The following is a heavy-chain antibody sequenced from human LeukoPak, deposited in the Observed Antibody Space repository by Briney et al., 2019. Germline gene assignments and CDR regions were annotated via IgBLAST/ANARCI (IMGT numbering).Heavy chain of an antibody. CDR2: IKSDGSWT. CDR3: VRDGDAFDFDL. D-gene: IGHD7-27*01. J-gene: IGHJ4*02. CDR1: GFSIRGYW. Sequence: GGSLRLSCAASGFSIRGYWMHWVRQAPGKGLMWVSRIKSDGSWTNYADSVRGRFTISRDNAKNTLFLQMVGLRAEDTAIYYCVRDGDAFDFDLWGQGILVTVSS. V-gene: IGHV3-74*01.